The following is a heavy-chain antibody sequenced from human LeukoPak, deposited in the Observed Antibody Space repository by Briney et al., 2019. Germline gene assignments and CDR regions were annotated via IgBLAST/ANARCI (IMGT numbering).Heavy chain of an antibody. CDR3: AGHITVPNNYWYFDL. J-gene: IGHJ2*01. CDR2: ISDSGGST. CDR1: GFTFSNFA. D-gene: IGHD6-19*01. V-gene: IGHV3-23*01. Sequence: GGSLRLSCAASGFTFSNFAMSWVRQAPGKGLEWVSIISDSGGSTFYADSVKGRFTISRDNSKNTLYVQMNSLRADDTAVYFCAGHITVPNNYWYFDLWGRGTLVTVSS.